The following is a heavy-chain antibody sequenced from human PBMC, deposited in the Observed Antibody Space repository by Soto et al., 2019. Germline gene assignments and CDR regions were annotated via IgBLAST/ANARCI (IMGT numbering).Heavy chain of an antibody. Sequence: SETLSLTCAVSGYAISNGFYWGWSRQPPGKGQEWSGSVFQSGSTNYNPSRTSRGTVSVDRSKKRFSLKRSSVSAADTAVYYCPRLAVSVGYNNWFDPWGQGTRVTVSS. J-gene: IGHJ5*02. CDR1: GYAISNGFY. CDR3: PRLAVSVGYNNWFDP. CDR2: VFQSGST. D-gene: IGHD6-13*01. V-gene: IGHV4-38-2*01.